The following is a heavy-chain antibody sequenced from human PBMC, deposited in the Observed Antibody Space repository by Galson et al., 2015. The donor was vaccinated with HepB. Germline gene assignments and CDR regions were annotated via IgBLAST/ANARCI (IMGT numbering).Heavy chain of an antibody. D-gene: IGHD2-8*01. J-gene: IGHJ3*02. CDR2: IESQTAGGTI. V-gene: IGHV3-15*04. CDR1: GFTFSGAW. Sequence: SLRLSCAASGFTFSGAWMIWVRQAPGKGLEWVGRIESQTAGGTIYHAAPVKGRFTVSRDDSRDTLYLQMSSLRTEDTAMYYCTTEKNGAFEIWGHGTMVAVSS. CDR3: TTEKNGAFEI.